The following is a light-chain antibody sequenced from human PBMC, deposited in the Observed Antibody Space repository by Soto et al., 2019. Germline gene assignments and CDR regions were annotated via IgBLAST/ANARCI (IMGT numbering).Light chain of an antibody. V-gene: IGKV1-39*01. CDR1: QNISNY. CDR2: AAS. Sequence: DIQMTQSPSSLSASVGDRVTVTCRASQNISNYLNWYQQKPGKAPKLLIYAASSLQSGVPSRFSGSGSGTDFTLTISSLQPEDFATYYCQQSHSIPRTFGQGTKVDIK. J-gene: IGKJ1*01. CDR3: QQSHSIPRT.